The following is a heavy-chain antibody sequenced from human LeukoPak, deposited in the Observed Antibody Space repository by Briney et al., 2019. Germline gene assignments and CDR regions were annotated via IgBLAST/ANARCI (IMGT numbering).Heavy chain of an antibody. D-gene: IGHD1-26*01. CDR1: GGTFSSYA. J-gene: IGHJ5*02. CDR2: IIPIFGTA. V-gene: IGHV1-69*06. CDR3: ARETPGSYSWFDP. Sequence: SVKVSCKASGGTFSSYAISWVRQAPGQGLEWMGGIIPIFGTANYAQKFQDRVTITADRSTSTAYMELSSLRSEDTAVYYCARETPGSYSWFDPWGQGTLVIVSS.